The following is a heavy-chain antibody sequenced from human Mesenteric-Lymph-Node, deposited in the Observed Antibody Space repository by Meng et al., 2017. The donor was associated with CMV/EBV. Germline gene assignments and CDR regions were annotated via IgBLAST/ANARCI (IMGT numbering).Heavy chain of an antibody. CDR2: ISSSGSFI. Sequence: GESLKISCAASGFTFSSYSMNWVRQAPGKGLEWVSSISSSGSFIYYPDSLKGRFTIYRDNAKNSVHLQMNSLRAEDTAVYYCARETGTTLDYWGQGTMVTVSS. CDR1: GFTFSSYS. J-gene: IGHJ4*02. D-gene: IGHD1-7*01. CDR3: ARETGTTLDY. V-gene: IGHV3-21*01.